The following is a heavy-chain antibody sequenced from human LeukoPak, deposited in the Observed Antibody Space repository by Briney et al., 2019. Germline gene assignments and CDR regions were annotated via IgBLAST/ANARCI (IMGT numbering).Heavy chain of an antibody. V-gene: IGHV3-30*04. D-gene: IGHD3-22*01. CDR3: AKDVKYYYDSSFIGS. Sequence: PGGSLRLSCAASGFTFSSYAMHWVRQAPGKGLEWVAVISYDGSNKYYADSVKGRFTISRDNSKNTLYLQMNSLRAEDTAVYYCAKDVKYYYDSSFIGSWGQGTLVTVSS. J-gene: IGHJ5*02. CDR1: GFTFSSYA. CDR2: ISYDGSNK.